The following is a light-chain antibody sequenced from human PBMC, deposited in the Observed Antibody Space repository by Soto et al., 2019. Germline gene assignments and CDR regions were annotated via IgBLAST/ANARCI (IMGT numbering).Light chain of an antibody. CDR3: SSYANNTTLV. V-gene: IGLV2-14*01. CDR2: EVT. J-gene: IGLJ1*01. Sequence: QSVLSQPASVSGSPGESITISCTGTRSDVGAYKFVSWYQQHTAKAPKLMIYEVTNRPSGVSNRFSGSKSGNTASLTISGLQAEDEADYYCSSYANNTTLVFGTGTTLTVL. CDR1: RSDVGAYKF.